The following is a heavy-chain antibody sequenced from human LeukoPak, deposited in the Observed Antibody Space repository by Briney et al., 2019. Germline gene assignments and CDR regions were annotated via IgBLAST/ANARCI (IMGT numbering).Heavy chain of an antibody. Sequence: ASVKVSCKASGYTFTSYDINWVRQATGQGLEWMGWMNPNSGNTGYAQKFQGRVTMTRNTSISTAYMELSSLRSEDTAVYYCARGGLYYDILTGYYNQDNWFDPWGQGTLVTVSS. CDR1: GYTFTSYD. D-gene: IGHD3-9*01. J-gene: IGHJ5*02. CDR2: MNPNSGNT. CDR3: ARGGLYYDILTGYYNQDNWFDP. V-gene: IGHV1-8*01.